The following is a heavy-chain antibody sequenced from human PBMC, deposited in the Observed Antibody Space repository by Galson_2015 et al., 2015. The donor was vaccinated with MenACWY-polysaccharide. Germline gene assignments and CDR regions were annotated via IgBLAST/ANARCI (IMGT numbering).Heavy chain of an antibody. D-gene: IGHD3-16*01. Sequence: TLSLTCTVSGDSITSGGYFWSWIRQHPGKGLEWIASISFDGGTYYNPSLKSRVIISLDTPNNQPNNQFSLKLNSVTAADTAVYYCARGGRAVSDRNWFDHWGQGTLVTVSS. CDR2: ISFDGGT. CDR1: GDSITSGGYF. J-gene: IGHJ5*02. V-gene: IGHV4-31*03. CDR3: ARGGRAVSDRNWFDH.